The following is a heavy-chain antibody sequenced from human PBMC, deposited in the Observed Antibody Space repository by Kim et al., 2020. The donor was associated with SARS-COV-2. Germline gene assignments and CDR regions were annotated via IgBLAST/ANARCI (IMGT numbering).Heavy chain of an antibody. J-gene: IGHJ6*02. V-gene: IGHV5-51*01. D-gene: IGHD4-17*01. CDR3: ARQTTVTTYYYYYYGMDV. CDR2: IYPGDSDT. Sequence: GESLKISCKGSGYSFTRNWIGWVRQMPGKGLEWMGIIYPGDSDTRYSPSFQGQVTISADKSISTAYLQWSSLKASDPAMYYCARQTTVTTYYYYYYGMDVWGQGTTVTVSS. CDR1: GYSFTRNW.